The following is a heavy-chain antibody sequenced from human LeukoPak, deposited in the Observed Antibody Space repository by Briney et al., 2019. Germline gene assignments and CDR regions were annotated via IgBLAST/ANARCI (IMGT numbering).Heavy chain of an antibody. Sequence: PSETLSLTCSVSGGSISRHYWSWIPQPPGKGLEWIGYISYSRSTRYNPCFQSRVTISLDTSKTHFSLKLTSVTAADTAVYYCARLLNNDNSGDPDTFDMWGPGTMVTVSS. V-gene: IGHV4-59*08. CDR3: ARLLNNDNSGDPDTFDM. CDR1: GGSISRHY. J-gene: IGHJ3*02. CDR2: ISYSRST. D-gene: IGHD3-22*01.